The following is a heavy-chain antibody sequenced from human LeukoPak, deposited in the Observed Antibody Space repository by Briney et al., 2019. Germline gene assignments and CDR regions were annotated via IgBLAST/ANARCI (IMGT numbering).Heavy chain of an antibody. CDR3: ARGAGTTVYYIDV. D-gene: IGHD1-7*01. J-gene: IGHJ6*03. CDR1: GFTFDDYA. CDR2: ISNDGTHT. Sequence: PGGSLRLSRAASGFTFDDYAMHWVRQAPGKGLQWVAVISNDGTHTYYRDSVKGRFTISRDNSKNTLFLQMDSLTTEDTAVYYCARGAGTTVYYIDVWGYGTTVTVS. V-gene: IGHV3-30*10.